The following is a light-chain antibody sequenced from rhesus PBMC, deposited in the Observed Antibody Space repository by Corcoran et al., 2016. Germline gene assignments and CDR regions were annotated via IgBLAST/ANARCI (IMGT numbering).Light chain of an antibody. CDR1: ENVNNY. CDR3: QHNYGTPWT. Sequence: DIQMTQSPSSLSASVGDRVTITCRASENVNNYLNWYQQKPGKAPKLLIFKASTLQSGVPSRVSGSGSGTDYTFTISSLQSEDVATYYCQHNYGTPWTFGQGTKVEI. J-gene: IGKJ1*01. CDR2: KAS. V-gene: IGKV1-74*01.